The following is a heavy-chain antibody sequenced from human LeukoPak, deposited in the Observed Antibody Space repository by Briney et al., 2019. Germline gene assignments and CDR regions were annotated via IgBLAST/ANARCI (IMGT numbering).Heavy chain of an antibody. Sequence: GASVKVSCKASPSTFNDYFIHWVRQAPGRGLEWMGWFNPASGGTKSSQNFQGRVTMSTETSISVAYMQLTSLRSDDTAVYFCARGRSYQSYYDFWTGFGVIDLWGQGSLVTVSS. J-gene: IGHJ4*02. CDR1: PSTFNDYF. D-gene: IGHD3-3*01. CDR2: FNPASGGT. V-gene: IGHV1-2*02. CDR3: ARGRSYQSYYDFWTGFGVIDL.